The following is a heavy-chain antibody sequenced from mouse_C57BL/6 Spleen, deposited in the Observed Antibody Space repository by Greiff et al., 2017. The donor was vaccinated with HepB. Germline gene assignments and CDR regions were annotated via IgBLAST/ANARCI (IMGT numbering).Heavy chain of an antibody. CDR3: ALYYGSSYGYCDG. CDR1: GYTFTDYN. J-gene: IGHJ1*03. V-gene: IGHV1-18*01. Sequence: VQLQQSGPELVKPGASVKIPCKASGYTFTDYNMDWVKQSHGKSLEWIGDINPNNGGTIYNQTFKGKATLTVDKSSSTAYMELRSRTSVDTAVYYCALYYGSSYGYCDGWGTGTTVTVSS. D-gene: IGHD1-1*01. CDR2: INPNNGGT.